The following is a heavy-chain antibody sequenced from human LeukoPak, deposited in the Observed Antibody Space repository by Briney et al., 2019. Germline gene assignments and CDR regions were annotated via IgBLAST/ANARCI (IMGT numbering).Heavy chain of an antibody. CDR2: ISSSSSYI. J-gene: IGHJ4*02. V-gene: IGHV3-21*01. D-gene: IGHD6-13*01. CDR1: GFTFSSYS. Sequence: GGSLRLSCAASGFTFSSYSMNWVRQAPGKGLEWVSSISSSSSYIYYADSVKGRFTISRDNAKNSLYLQMNSLRAEDTAVYYCARGGQQLVTYFDYWGQGNLVTVSS. CDR3: ARGGQQLVTYFDY.